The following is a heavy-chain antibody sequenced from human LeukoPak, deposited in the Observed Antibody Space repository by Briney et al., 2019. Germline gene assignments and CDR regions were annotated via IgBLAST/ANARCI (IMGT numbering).Heavy chain of an antibody. CDR2: IKQDETEK. CDR1: GFTFSNFW. Sequence: GESLRLSCTASGFTFSNFWMGWVRQAPGKGLEWVANIKQDETEKFYLGSVKGRFTISRDNAKNSLYLQMNSLRVEDTAVYYCARDSPAVADAFDIWGQGTMVTVSS. V-gene: IGHV3-7*01. J-gene: IGHJ3*02. CDR3: ARDSPAVADAFDI. D-gene: IGHD4-23*01.